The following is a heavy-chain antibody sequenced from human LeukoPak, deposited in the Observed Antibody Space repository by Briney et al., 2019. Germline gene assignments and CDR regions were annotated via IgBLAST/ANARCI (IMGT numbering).Heavy chain of an antibody. CDR3: ATAAARRTYAFDI. Sequence: PGGSLRLSCAASGFTFDDYTMHWVRRAPGKGLEWVSLISWDGGSTYYADSVKGRFTISRDNSKNSLYLQMNSLRTEDTALYYCATAAARRTYAFDIWGQGTMVTVSS. J-gene: IGHJ3*02. V-gene: IGHV3-43*01. D-gene: IGHD6-6*01. CDR2: ISWDGGST. CDR1: GFTFDDYT.